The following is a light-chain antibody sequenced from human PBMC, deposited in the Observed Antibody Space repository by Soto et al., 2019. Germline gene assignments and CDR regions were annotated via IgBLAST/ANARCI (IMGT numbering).Light chain of an antibody. CDR3: RQRSNWPPGFT. Sequence: EIVLTQSPVTLYLSTGERATLSCRASQSVSSYLAWYQQKPGQPPRLLIYDASNRATGIPARFSGSGSGTDFPLTISLLESDDFAVYFCRQRSNWPPGFTFGPGTKGDFK. CDR2: DAS. V-gene: IGKV3-11*01. CDR1: QSVSSY. J-gene: IGKJ3*01.